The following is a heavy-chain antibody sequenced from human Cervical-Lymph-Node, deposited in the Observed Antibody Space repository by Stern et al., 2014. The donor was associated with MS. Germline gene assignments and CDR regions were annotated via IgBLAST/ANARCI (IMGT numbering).Heavy chain of an antibody. J-gene: IGHJ4*02. Sequence: QVQLQESGPGLVKPSETLSLTCTVSGYSISSGYYWGWIRQPPGKGLEWIGSIYHSGSTYYNPSLKSRVTISVDTSKNQFSLQLRFVTAADTAVYYCARDLGRAAAGENWGQGTLVTVSS. V-gene: IGHV4-38-2*02. CDR3: ARDLGRAAAGEN. CDR2: IYHSGST. CDR1: GYSISSGYY. D-gene: IGHD6-13*01.